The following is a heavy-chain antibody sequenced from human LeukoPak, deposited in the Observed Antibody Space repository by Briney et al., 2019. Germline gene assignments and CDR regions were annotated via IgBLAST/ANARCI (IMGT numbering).Heavy chain of an antibody. Sequence: PGGSLRLSCAASGFTFSSYAMNWVRQAPGKGLEWVSTISGSGVSTYYADSVKGRFSISRDSSRNTLYLQMDSLRADDTAIYYCATSPCSGGSCFSGYFDYWDQGTPVTVSS. CDR2: ISGSGVST. J-gene: IGHJ4*02. V-gene: IGHV3-23*01. CDR1: GFTFSSYA. D-gene: IGHD2-15*01. CDR3: ATSPCSGGSCFSGYFDY.